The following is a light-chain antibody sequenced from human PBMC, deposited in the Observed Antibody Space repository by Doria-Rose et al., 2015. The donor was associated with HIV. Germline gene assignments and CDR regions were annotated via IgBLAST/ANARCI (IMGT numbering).Light chain of an antibody. CDR3: QQYSTSPET. V-gene: IGKV3-20*01. CDR1: QTVYSTY. CDR2: DAT. J-gene: IGKJ1*01. Sequence: EIGMTQSPGTLSLSPGERVTLPCRASQTVYSTYLAWYQHKPGQAPRLLIYDATRRATGIPDRFSGSGSGRDFTLTISRLEPEDFAVYYCQQYSTSPETFGQGTKVQF.